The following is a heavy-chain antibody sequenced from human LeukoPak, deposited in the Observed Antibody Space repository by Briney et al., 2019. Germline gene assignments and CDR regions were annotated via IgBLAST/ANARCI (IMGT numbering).Heavy chain of an antibody. CDR2: IYYSGST. D-gene: IGHD3-3*01. CDR3: ARVAIFGVVIPSYYFDY. J-gene: IGHJ4*02. CDR1: GGSISSYY. Sequence: ASETLSLTCAVSGGSISSYYWSWIRQPPGKGLEWIGYIYYSGSTNYNPSLKSRVTISVDTSKNQFSLKLSSVTAADTAVYYCARVAIFGVVIPSYYFDYWGQGTLVTVSS. V-gene: IGHV4-59*01.